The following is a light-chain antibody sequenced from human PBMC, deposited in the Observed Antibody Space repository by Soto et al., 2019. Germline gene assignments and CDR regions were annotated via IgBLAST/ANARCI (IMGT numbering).Light chain of an antibody. CDR1: QGIGSF. Sequence: DIQLTQSPSFLSASVGDRVTITCRASQGIGSFLAWYQQKPGKAPELLIYGVSTLQSGVPSRFSGSGSGTEFALTISSLQPEDFVTYSCHQMSRYPYTFGQGTKLEIK. CDR2: GVS. V-gene: IGKV1-9*01. J-gene: IGKJ2*01. CDR3: HQMSRYPYT.